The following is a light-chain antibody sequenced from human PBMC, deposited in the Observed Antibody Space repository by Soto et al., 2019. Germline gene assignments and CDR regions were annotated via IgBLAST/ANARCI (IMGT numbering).Light chain of an antibody. CDR2: GAS. V-gene: IGKV3-20*01. Sequence: EIVLTQSPGTLSLSPGERATLSCRASQTVSNSYVAWYQQKPGRAPRLLIYGASSRGTDIPDRFTGSGSGTDVTLTINRLEPEDFAVYYCQRYGSSLTFGQGTKVEIK. J-gene: IGKJ1*01. CDR3: QRYGSSLT. CDR1: QTVSNSY.